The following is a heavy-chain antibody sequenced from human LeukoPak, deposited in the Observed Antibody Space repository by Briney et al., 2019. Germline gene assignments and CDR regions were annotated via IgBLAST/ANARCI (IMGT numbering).Heavy chain of an antibody. J-gene: IGHJ2*01. CDR3: ARQIKGAGIAAVGNWYFDL. V-gene: IGHV5-51*01. CDR2: IYPDDSDT. D-gene: IGHD6-13*01. Sequence: GESLKISCKGSGYRFTNYWIGWVRQMPGKGLEWMGIIYPDDSDTKYSPSFQGQITISADKSISTAYLQWSSLKASDTAMYYCARQIKGAGIAAVGNWYFDLWGRGTLVTVSS. CDR1: GYRFTNYW.